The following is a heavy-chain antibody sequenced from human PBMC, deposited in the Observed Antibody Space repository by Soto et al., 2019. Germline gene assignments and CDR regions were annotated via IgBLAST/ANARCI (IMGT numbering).Heavy chain of an antibody. CDR3: AKDSSPFYYYGMDV. Sequence: GGSLRLSCAASGFTFSSYGMHWVRQAPGKGLEWVAVISYDGSNKYYADSVKGRFTISRDNSKNTLYLQMNSLRAEDTAVYYCAKDSSPFYYYGMDVWGQGTTVTVSS. CDR2: ISYDGSNK. J-gene: IGHJ6*02. CDR1: GFTFSSYG. V-gene: IGHV3-30*18.